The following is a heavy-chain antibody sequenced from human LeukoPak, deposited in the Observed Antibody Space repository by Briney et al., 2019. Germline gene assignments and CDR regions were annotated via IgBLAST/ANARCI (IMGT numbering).Heavy chain of an antibody. D-gene: IGHD2-8*01. V-gene: IGHV3-23*01. CDR1: GFTFSSYA. J-gene: IGHJ4*02. Sequence: PGGSLRLSCAASGFTFSSYAMSWVRQAPGKGLEWVSAISGSGGSTYYADSVKGRFTISRDNSKNTLYLQMNSLRAEDTAVYYCARVIDCTNGVCYGLDCWGQGTLVTVSS. CDR3: ARVIDCTNGVCYGLDC. CDR2: ISGSGGST.